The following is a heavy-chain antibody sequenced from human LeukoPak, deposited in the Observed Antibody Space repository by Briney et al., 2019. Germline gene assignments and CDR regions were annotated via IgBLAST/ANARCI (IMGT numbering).Heavy chain of an antibody. CDR3: AREPHGGSGYFDY. D-gene: IGHD3-22*01. CDR1: GFTFSSYW. CDR2: INSDGSST. Sequence: AGESLRLSCAASGFTFSSYWMHWVRQRPGQGMVWVSRINSDGSSTSYADSVKGRFTISRDNAKNTLYLQMNSLRAEDTAVYYCAREPHGGSGYFDYWGQGTLVTVSS. V-gene: IGHV3-74*01. J-gene: IGHJ4*02.